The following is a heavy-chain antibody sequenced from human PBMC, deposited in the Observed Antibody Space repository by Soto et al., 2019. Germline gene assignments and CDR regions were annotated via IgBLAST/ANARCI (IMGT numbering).Heavy chain of an antibody. Sequence: ASVKVSCKASGYTFTSYGISWVRQAPGQGLEWMGWISAYNGNTNYAQKLQGRVTMTTDTSTSTAYMELRSLRSDDTAVYYCARDPVIITMVRGVVALDAFDIWGQGTMVT. D-gene: IGHD3-10*01. CDR3: ARDPVIITMVRGVVALDAFDI. CDR1: GYTFTSYG. CDR2: ISAYNGNT. J-gene: IGHJ3*02. V-gene: IGHV1-18*01.